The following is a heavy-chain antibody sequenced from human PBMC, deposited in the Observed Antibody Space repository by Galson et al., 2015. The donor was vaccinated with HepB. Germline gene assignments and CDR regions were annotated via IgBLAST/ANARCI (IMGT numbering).Heavy chain of an antibody. CDR2: IYFGGSS. CDR1: RGSLRSSNFY. Sequence: GAPFLPRRVSRGSLRSSNFYWGWIRQPPGEGVEYIWGIYFGGSSYYNPSLKSRVTMSVDTSKNQLSLKLSSVTAADTAVYYCARRDYRNYVGFDYWGQGTLVTVSS. D-gene: IGHD4-11*01. V-gene: IGHV4-39*01. CDR3: ARRDYRNYVGFDY. J-gene: IGHJ4*02.